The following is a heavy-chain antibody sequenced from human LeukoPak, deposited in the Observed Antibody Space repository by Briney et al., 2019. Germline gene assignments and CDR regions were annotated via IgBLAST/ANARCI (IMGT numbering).Heavy chain of an antibody. CDR3: ARWGYCSSTSCYGAWFDP. CDR2: IYHSGST. Sequence: SETLSLTRTVSGGSISSGGYYWSWIRQPPGTGLEWIGYIYHSGSTYYNPSLKSRVTISVDRSKNQFSLKLSSVTAADTAVYYCARWGYCSSTSCYGAWFDPWGQGTLVTVSS. CDR1: GGSISSGGYY. D-gene: IGHD2-2*01. J-gene: IGHJ5*02. V-gene: IGHV4-30-2*01.